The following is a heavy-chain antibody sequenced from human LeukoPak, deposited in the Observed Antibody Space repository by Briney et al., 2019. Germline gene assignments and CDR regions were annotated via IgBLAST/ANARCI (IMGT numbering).Heavy chain of an antibody. CDR3: AITWERAAFDI. CDR1: GYTFTDYY. J-gene: IGHJ3*02. D-gene: IGHD1-26*01. CDR2: INPNSGGT. V-gene: IGHV1-2*02. Sequence: ASVKVSCKASGYTFTDYYIHCVRHAPGQGLQRMGWINPNSGGTNYAQQFQGRVTVTRDTYISTDYMELRRLRSDDTAVYYCAITWERAAFDIWGQGTMVTVSS.